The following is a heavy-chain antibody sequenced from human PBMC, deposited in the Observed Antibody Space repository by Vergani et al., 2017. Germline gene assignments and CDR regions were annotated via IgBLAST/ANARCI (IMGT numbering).Heavy chain of an antibody. CDR2: INHSGST. J-gene: IGHJ4*02. CDR1: GGSFSGYY. Sequence: QVQLQQWGAGLLKPSETLSLTCAVYGGSFSGYYWSGIRQPPGKGLEWIGEINHSGSTNYNPSLKSRVTISVDTSKNQVSLKLGSVTAAETAVYYCASRNWGGIDYWGQGTLVTVSS. D-gene: IGHD7-27*01. V-gene: IGHV4-34*01. CDR3: ASRNWGGIDY.